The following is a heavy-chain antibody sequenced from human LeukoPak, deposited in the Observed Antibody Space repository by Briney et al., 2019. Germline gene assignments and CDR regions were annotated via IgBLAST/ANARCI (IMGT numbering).Heavy chain of an antibody. Sequence: SETLSLTCTVSGGSISSYYWIWIRQRPGKGLEWIGYIYFSGSTSYNPSLKSRVTISVDTAKNQFSLKLSSVTAADTAVYYCARHDSSGYYFDYWGQGTLVTVSS. V-gene: IGHV4-59*01. D-gene: IGHD3-22*01. CDR3: ARHDSSGYYFDY. CDR2: IYFSGST. CDR1: GGSISSYY. J-gene: IGHJ4*02.